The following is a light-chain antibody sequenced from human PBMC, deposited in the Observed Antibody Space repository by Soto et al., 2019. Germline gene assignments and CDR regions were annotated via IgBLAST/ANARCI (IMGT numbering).Light chain of an antibody. CDR2: DAS. V-gene: IGKV3-11*01. Sequence: EIVLTQSPDTLSLSPGERATLSCRASQSVSGYLGWYQQKPGQAPRLLIYDASTRAYGVPARFRGSGSGTNFPLPIASLEPDDFAVYYCQQRSNWPYLTFGGGTRV. J-gene: IGKJ4*01. CDR1: QSVSGY. CDR3: QQRSNWPYLT.